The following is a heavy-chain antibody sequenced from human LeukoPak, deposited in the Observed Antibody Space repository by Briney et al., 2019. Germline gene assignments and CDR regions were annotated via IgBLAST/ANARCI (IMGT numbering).Heavy chain of an antibody. CDR3: ARDLPVSGIYYVDY. Sequence: ASVKVSCKASGYTFTGYYMHWVRQAPGQGLEWMGWINPNSGGTNYAQKFQGKVTMTRDTSISTAYMELSRLRSDDTAVYYCARDLPVSGIYYVDYWGQGTLVTVSS. J-gene: IGHJ4*02. CDR1: GYTFTGYY. V-gene: IGHV1-2*02. CDR2: INPNSGGT. D-gene: IGHD1-26*01.